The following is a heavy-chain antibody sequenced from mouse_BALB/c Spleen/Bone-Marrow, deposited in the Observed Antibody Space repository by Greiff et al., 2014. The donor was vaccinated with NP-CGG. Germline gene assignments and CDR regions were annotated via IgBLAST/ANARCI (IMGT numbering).Heavy chain of an antibody. J-gene: IGHJ1*03. CDR3: TRYYRYDYWYFDV. CDR1: GYSFTDYN. Sequence: VQLQQSGPELVKPGASVKVSCKASGYSFTDYNMYCVKQSHGKSLECIGYIDPYNGDTTYNQKFKGKATLTVDKSSSTSFIHLNSLTSEDSAVYYCTRYYRYDYWYFDVWGTGTTVTVSS. CDR2: IDPYNGDT. V-gene: IGHV1S135*01. D-gene: IGHD2-14*01.